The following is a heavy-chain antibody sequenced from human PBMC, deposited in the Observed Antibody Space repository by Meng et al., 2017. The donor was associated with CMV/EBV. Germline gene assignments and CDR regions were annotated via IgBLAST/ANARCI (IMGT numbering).Heavy chain of an antibody. D-gene: IGHD2-2*03. V-gene: IGHV1-2*06. J-gene: IGHJ4*02. Sequence: QVQQVQSGSEVKKPGASVKVSCKASGYSFIGHYIHWVIQAPGQGLEWMGRINPNSAGTNYVEKFQGRVTMTRDTSNNIVYMELTRLTSDDTAVYYCTRSWIDSFTPDFDYWGQGTLVTVSS. CDR2: INPNSAGT. CDR1: GYSFIGHY. CDR3: TRSWIDSFTPDFDY.